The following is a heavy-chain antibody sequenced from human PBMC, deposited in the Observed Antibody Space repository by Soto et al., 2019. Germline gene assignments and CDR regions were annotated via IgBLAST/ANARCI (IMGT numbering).Heavy chain of an antibody. CDR1: GYTFTAYD. CDR2: ITADGGT. Sequence: SLKVASKAFGYTFTAYDIDWICQTPGKGPEWVSTITADGGTYYADSVKGRFAMSRDTSESTLYLQMNSLGAEDTAAYYCAPHVSCSGGSCQYDAFAIRGQGTMVTVSS. CDR3: APHVSCSGGSCQYDAFAI. J-gene: IGHJ3*02. D-gene: IGHD2-15*01. V-gene: IGHV3-23*01.